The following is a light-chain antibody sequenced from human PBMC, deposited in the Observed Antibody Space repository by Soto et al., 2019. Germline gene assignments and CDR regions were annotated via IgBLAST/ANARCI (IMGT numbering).Light chain of an antibody. J-gene: IGKJ5*01. V-gene: IGKV3-11*01. CDR1: QSVSSN. Sequence: ESVLTHSAGTVSLSPGERATLSVMAGQSVSSNHLAWYQQKPGQAPRLLIFDASNRPTGIPDRFSGSGSGTDFTLTIRSLEPEDFAVYYCQQRSNWPITFGQGTRLE. CDR3: QQRSNWPIT. CDR2: DAS.